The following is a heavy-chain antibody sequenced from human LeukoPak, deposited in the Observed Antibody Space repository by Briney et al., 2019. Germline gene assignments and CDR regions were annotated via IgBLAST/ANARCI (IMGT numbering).Heavy chain of an antibody. CDR3: ARDVDSSGYYYYYYYGMDV. V-gene: IGHV3-7*01. D-gene: IGHD3-22*01. CDR2: IKQDGSEK. CDR1: GFTFDDYA. Sequence: PGRSLRLSCAASGFTFDDYAMHWVRQAPGKGLEWVANIKQDGSEKYYVDSVKGRFTISRDNAKNSLYLQMNSLRAEDTAVYYCARDVDSSGYYYYYYYGMDVWGQGTTVTVSS. J-gene: IGHJ6*02.